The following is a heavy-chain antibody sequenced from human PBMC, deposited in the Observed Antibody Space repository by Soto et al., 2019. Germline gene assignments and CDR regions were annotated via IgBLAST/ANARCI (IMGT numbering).Heavy chain of an antibody. J-gene: IGHJ3*02. CDR3: TRVGLRWYAFDI. Sequence: PGGSLRLSCTASGFTLGDYAMSWFRQAPGRGREWVGFIRSKAYGGTTEYAASVKGRFTISRDDSKSIAYLQMNSLKTEDTAVYYGTRVGLRWYAFDIWGQGTMVTVSS. V-gene: IGHV3-49*03. CDR1: GFTLGDYA. CDR2: IRSKAYGGTT. D-gene: IGHD4-17*01.